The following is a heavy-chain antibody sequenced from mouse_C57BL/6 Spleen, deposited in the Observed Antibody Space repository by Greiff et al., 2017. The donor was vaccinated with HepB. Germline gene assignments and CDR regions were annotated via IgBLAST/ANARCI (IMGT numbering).Heavy chain of an antibody. Sequence: VQLQQSGAELARPGASVKMSCKASGYTFTSYTMHWVKQRPGQGLEWIGYINPRRGYTKYNQKFKDKATLTSDKSSSTACLQLSSLTSADSAVYYCARGENYYGSRWYFDCGGTGTTVTVPS. J-gene: IGHJ1*03. CDR3: ARGENYYGSRWYFDC. CDR1: GYTFTSYT. CDR2: INPRRGYT. V-gene: IGHV1-4*01. D-gene: IGHD1-1*01.